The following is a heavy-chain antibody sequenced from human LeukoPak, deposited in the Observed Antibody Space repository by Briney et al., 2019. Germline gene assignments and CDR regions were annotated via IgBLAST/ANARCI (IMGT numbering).Heavy chain of an antibody. D-gene: IGHD1-26*01. CDR3: ARDRGSYYGYFDS. CDR2: IYYSGST. Sequence: SETLSLTCTVSGGSISNYYWDWIRQHPGKGLEWIGYIYYSGSTYYNPSLKSRVAISVDTSKNQFSLKLSSVTAADTAVYYCARDRGSYYGYFDSWGQGTLVTVSS. CDR1: GGSISNYY. J-gene: IGHJ4*02. V-gene: IGHV4-59*06.